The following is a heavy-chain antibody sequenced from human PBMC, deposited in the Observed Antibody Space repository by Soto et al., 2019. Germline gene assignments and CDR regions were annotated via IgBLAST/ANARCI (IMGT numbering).Heavy chain of an antibody. V-gene: IGHV3-74*01. CDR2: VSSVGDST. CDR1: GFSFSDDW. J-gene: IGHJ4*02. Sequence: PGGSLRLSGEASGFSFSDDWMDWVRQAPGKGLVWVSSVSSVGDSTDYADSVKGRFTISRDNAKNTLYLQMNSLGAEDTAVYYCVRGKYSGSYFFDYWGQGTLVIVSS. CDR3: VRGKYSGSYFFDY. D-gene: IGHD1-26*01.